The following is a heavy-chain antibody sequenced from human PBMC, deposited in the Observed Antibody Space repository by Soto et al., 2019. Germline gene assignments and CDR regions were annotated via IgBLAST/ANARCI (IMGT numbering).Heavy chain of an antibody. CDR1: GFTFSSYG. J-gene: IGHJ6*02. CDR2: IWYDGSNK. Sequence: GGSLRLSCAASGFTFSSYGMHWVRQAPGKGLEWVAVIWYDGSNKYYADSVKGRFTISRDNSKNTLYLQMNSLRAEDTAVYYCAKDAADTAMVTDYYGMDVWGQGTTVTVSS. V-gene: IGHV3-33*06. D-gene: IGHD5-18*01. CDR3: AKDAADTAMVTDYYGMDV.